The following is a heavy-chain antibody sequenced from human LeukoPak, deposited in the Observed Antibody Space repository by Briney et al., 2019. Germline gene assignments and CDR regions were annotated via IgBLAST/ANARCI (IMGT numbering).Heavy chain of an antibody. CDR3: SRDPRPLDY. Sequence: GGSLRLSCAASGFTFSDYYMTWIRQAPGKGLEVVSYISGGGDDINYADSVRGRFTISRDNAKNSLYLQMNNLRVEDTAVYFCSRDPRPLDYWGQGTLVTVSS. J-gene: IGHJ4*02. V-gene: IGHV3-11*04. CDR1: GFTFSDYY. CDR2: ISGGGDDI.